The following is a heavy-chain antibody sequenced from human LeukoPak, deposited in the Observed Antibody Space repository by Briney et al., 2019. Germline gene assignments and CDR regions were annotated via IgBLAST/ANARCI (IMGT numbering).Heavy chain of an antibody. V-gene: IGHV3-74*01. CDR3: ARVPTFQYYYDSSGYYPD. D-gene: IGHD3-22*01. Sequence: GGSLRLSCAASGFTFSSYWMHWVRQAPGKGLVWVSRINSDGSSTSYADSVKGRFTISRDNAKNTLYLQMNSLRAGDTAEYYCARVPTFQYYYDSSGYYPDWGQGTLVTVSS. J-gene: IGHJ4*02. CDR1: GFTFSSYW. CDR2: INSDGSST.